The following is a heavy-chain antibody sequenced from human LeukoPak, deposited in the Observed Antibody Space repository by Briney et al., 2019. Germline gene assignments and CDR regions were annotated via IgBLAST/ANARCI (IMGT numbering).Heavy chain of an antibody. D-gene: IGHD6-13*01. Sequence: GGSLRLSCTASGFTFSSYAMSWVRQAPGKGLEWVSVIYSGGSTYYADSVKGRFTISRDNSKNTLYLQMNSLRAEDTAVYYCASSGYSSSWPLDYWGQGTLVTVSS. CDR3: ASSGYSSSWPLDY. V-gene: IGHV3-53*01. CDR1: GFTFSSYA. J-gene: IGHJ4*02. CDR2: IYSGGST.